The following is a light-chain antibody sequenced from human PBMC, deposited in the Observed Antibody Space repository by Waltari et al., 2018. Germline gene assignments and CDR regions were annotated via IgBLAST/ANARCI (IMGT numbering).Light chain of an antibody. CDR1: QSVLYSSNNKNY. J-gene: IGKJ1*01. V-gene: IGKV4-1*01. CDR2: WSS. Sequence: DIVMTQSPDSPAVSLCESATINCKSSQSVLYSSNNKNYLAWYQQKPRHPPKLLIYWSSTRESGVPDRFSGSGSGTDFTLTISSLQADDVAVYYCQQYYSTPRKFGEGTKVDIK. CDR3: QQYYSTPRK.